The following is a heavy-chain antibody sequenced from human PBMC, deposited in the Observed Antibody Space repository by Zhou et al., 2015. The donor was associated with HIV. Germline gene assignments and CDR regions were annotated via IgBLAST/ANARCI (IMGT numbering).Heavy chain of an antibody. CDR3: AAGRYYDYSFGGIPYLMSFDI. V-gene: IGHV1-58*01. D-gene: IGHD3-16*01. J-gene: IGHJ3*02. Sequence: QMQLVQSGPEVKKPGTSVKVSCKASGFTFTNSAVQWVRQARGQRLEWIGWIVVGSGNTNYAQKFQERVTITRDMSTSTAYMELSSLRSEDTAVYYCAAGRYYDYSFGGIPYLMSFDIVGPRDKWSPSLQ. CDR2: IVVGSGNT. CDR1: GFTFTNSA.